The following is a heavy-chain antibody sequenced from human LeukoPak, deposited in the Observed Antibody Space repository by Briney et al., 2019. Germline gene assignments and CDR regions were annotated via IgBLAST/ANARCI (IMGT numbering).Heavy chain of an antibody. CDR1: GFTVSSNY. CDR3: AREIPQAGTFYFDN. CDR2: IYSGGTT. Sequence: GGSLRLSCAASGFTVSSNYMSWVRQAPGKGLEWVSVIYSGGTTYYAGSVKGRFTISRDGSGNTLYLQMNSLRAEDTAVYFCAREIPQAGTFYFDNWGQGTLVTVSS. D-gene: IGHD6-19*01. V-gene: IGHV3-53*01. J-gene: IGHJ4*02.